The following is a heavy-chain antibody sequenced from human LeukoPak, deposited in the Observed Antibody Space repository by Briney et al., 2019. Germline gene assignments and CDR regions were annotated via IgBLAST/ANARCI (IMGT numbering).Heavy chain of an antibody. CDR1: GFTFSDYY. CDR2: ISSSGSTI. V-gene: IGHV3-11*01. CDR3: AKHLQSISTPLDY. Sequence: GGSLRLSCAASGFTFSDYYMSWIRQAPGKGLEWVSYISSSGSTIYYADSVKGRFTISRDNSKNTLYLQMNSLRAGDTAVYYCAKHLQSISTPLDYWGQGTLVTVSS. D-gene: IGHD3-3*01. J-gene: IGHJ4*02.